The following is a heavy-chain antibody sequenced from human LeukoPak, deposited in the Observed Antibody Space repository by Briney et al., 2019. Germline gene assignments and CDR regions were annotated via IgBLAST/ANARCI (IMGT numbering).Heavy chain of an antibody. Sequence: GGSLRLSCAASGFNFDDYGMSWVRQAPGKGLEWVSGINWSGDSTRYADSVKGRFTISRDNAKNSLYLQMDRLRAEDTALYYCARKGHYYDSSAYLYYFDYWGQGALVTVSS. D-gene: IGHD3-22*01. J-gene: IGHJ4*02. V-gene: IGHV3-20*04. CDR1: GFNFDDYG. CDR2: INWSGDST. CDR3: ARKGHYYDSSAYLYYFDY.